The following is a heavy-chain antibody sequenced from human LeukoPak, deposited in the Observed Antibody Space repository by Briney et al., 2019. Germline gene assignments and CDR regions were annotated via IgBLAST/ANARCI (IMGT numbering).Heavy chain of an antibody. CDR3: ARDNSVGDVAWWFDP. CDR2: INTNTGNP. J-gene: IGHJ5*02. D-gene: IGHD1-26*01. CDR1: GYTFTDYA. Sequence: ASVKVSCKTSGYTFTDYAMNWVRQAPGQGLEWMGWINTNTGNPTYARAFTGRFVFSLDTSVSTAYLQISSLKAEDTAVYYCARDNSVGDVAWWFDPWGQGTLVTVSS. V-gene: IGHV7-4-1*02.